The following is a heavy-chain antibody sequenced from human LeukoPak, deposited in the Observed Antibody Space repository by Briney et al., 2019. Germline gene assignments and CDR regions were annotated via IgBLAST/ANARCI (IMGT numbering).Heavy chain of an antibody. CDR1: GGSTSSGSHC. CDR3: ARQDLAVSGIDY. V-gene: IGHV4-39*01. D-gene: IGHD6-13*01. J-gene: IGHJ4*02. Sequence: PSETLSLTCTVSGGSTSSGSHCWGWIRQPPGKGLEWIGSIYYSGTTYYSPSLKSRVSISLDTSKDQFSLKLNSVTAADTAVYYCARQDLAVSGIDYWGQGTLVTVSS. CDR2: IYYSGTT.